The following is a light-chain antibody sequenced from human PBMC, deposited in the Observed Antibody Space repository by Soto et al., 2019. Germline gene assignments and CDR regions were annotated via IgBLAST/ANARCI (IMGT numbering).Light chain of an antibody. CDR3: SSYAGSYTWV. V-gene: IGLV2-8*01. J-gene: IGLJ3*02. Sequence: QSALTQPPSASGSPGQSVTIYCTGTSSDVGGYNYVSWYQQHPGKAPKLMIYEVNKRPSGVPDHFSGSKSGNAASLTVSGLQAEDEADYYCSSYAGSYTWVFGGGTKLTVL. CDR2: EVN. CDR1: SSDVGGYNY.